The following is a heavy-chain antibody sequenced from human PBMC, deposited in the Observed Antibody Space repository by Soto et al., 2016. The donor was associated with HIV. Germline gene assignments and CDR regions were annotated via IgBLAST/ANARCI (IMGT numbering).Heavy chain of an antibody. CDR2: IYSAGNT. CDR1: GFTVSSSY. D-gene: IGHD3-22*01. CDR3: ARDRPGYSDRSGSSVGVGYFEN. Sequence: EVQLVESGGGLVQTGGSLRLSCAASGFTVSSSYMSWVRQTPGKGLEWVSVIYSAGNTYYANSVKGRFAMSRDNSNNTLYLQMNSLRAEDTAVYYCARDRPGYSDRSGSSVGVGYFENWGQGNLVTVSS. V-gene: IGHV3-66*01. J-gene: IGHJ4*02.